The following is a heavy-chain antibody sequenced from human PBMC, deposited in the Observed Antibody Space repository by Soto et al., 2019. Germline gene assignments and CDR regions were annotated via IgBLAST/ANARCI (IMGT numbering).Heavy chain of an antibody. D-gene: IGHD6-13*01. CDR1: GGSISSYY. CDR2: IYYSGST. V-gene: IGHV4-59*01. CDR3: ERMAEAGMRGLYFDY. Sequence: SETLSLTCTVSGGSISSYYWSWIRQPPGKGLEWIGYIYYSGSTNYNPSLKSRVTISVDTSKNQFSLKLSSVTAADTAVYYCERMAEAGMRGLYFDYWGQGTLVTVSS. J-gene: IGHJ4*02.